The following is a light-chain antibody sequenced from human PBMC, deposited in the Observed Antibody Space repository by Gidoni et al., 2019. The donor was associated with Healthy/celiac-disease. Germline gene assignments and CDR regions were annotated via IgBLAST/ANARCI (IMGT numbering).Light chain of an antibody. CDR3: QQYGNSPRT. J-gene: IGKJ1*01. V-gene: IGKV3-20*01. CDR2: GAS. CDR1: QSITSSY. Sequence: EIVLTQSPGTLSLSLGERATLSCRASQSITSSYLAWYQQKPGQSPRLLMYGASNRATGIPDRFSGSGSGTDFTLTITSLEPEDFAVYYCQQYGNSPRTFGQGTKLESK.